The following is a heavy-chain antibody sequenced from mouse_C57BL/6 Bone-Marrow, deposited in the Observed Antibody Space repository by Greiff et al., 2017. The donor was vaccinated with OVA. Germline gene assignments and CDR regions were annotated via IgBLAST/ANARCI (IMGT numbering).Heavy chain of an antibody. D-gene: IGHD1-1*01. CDR2: IHPNSGST. V-gene: IGHV1-64*01. J-gene: IGHJ1*03. Sequence: QVQLQQPGAELVKPGASVKLSCKASGYTFTSYWMHWVKPRPGQGLEWIGMIHPNSGSTNYNEKFKSKATLTVDKSSSTAYMQLSSLTSEDSAVYYCAREGNYYGSFWYFDVWGTGTTVTVSS. CDR3: AREGNYYGSFWYFDV. CDR1: GYTFTSYW.